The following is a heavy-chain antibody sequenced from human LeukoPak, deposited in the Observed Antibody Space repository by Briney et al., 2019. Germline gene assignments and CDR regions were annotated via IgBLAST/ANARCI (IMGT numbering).Heavy chain of an antibody. D-gene: IGHD3-9*01. V-gene: IGHV3-23*01. J-gene: IGHJ4*02. Sequence: GGSLRLSCAASGITFSNYAMSWVRQAPGKGLEWVSIIGYRGGSIYYAYSVKGRFTISRDNSKNTLSLQMNGLRPEDTAVYYCAKAHYDILTGIVDYWGQGTLVTVSS. CDR1: GITFSNYA. CDR3: AKAHYDILTGIVDY. CDR2: IGYRGGSI.